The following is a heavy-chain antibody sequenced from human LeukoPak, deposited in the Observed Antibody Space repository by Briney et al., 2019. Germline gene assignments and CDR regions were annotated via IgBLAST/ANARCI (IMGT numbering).Heavy chain of an antibody. J-gene: IGHJ4*02. CDR1: GFTFDGYG. Sequence: GGSLRLSCAASGFTFDGYGMTWVRQAPGKGLEWVSSISTSYSGIYYADSVKGRFTISRDNAKNSLYLQMDSLRADDTAVYYCARAYCSSITCFEWGQGTLVTVSS. D-gene: IGHD2-2*01. CDR3: ARAYCSSITCFE. V-gene: IGHV3-48*01. CDR2: ISTSYSGI.